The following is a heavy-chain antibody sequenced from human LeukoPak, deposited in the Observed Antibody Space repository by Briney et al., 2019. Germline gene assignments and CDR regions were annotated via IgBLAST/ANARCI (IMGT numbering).Heavy chain of an antibody. CDR1: GFTFRDYW. CDR2: SNEDGSTT. V-gene: IGHV3-74*01. Sequence: GGSLRLSCAASGFTFRDYWLHWVRQAPGKGLVWVSRSNEDGSTTNYADSVKGRFTISRDNAKNTLYLQMNSLTAEDTAVYYCVRDLGGRSGHWGQGTLVTVSS. CDR3: VRDLGGRSGH. D-gene: IGHD1-26*01. J-gene: IGHJ4*02.